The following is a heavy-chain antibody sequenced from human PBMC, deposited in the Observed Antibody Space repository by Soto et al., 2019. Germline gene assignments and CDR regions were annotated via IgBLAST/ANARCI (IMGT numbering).Heavy chain of an antibody. CDR3: AKGGPMVRGPRGYFDY. V-gene: IGHV3-30*18. J-gene: IGHJ4*02. Sequence: QVQLVESGGGVVQPGRSLRLSCAASGFTFSSYGMHWVRQAPGKGLEWVAVISYDGSNKYYADSVKGRFTISRDNYKNTLYLQMNSLRAEDTAVYYCAKGGPMVRGPRGYFDYWGQGTLVTVSS. CDR1: GFTFSSYG. CDR2: ISYDGSNK. D-gene: IGHD3-10*01.